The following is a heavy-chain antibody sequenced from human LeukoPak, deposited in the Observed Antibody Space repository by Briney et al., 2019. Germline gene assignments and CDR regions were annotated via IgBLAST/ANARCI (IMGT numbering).Heavy chain of an antibody. CDR2: IIPIFGTA. V-gene: IGHV1-69*05. CDR3: ARPMWSGYSTLDDAFDI. D-gene: IGHD3-3*01. Sequence: GASVKVSCKASGGTFSSYAISWVRQAPGQGLEWMGGIIPIFGTANYAQKFQGRVAITTDESTSTAYMELSSLRSEDTAVYYCARPMWSGYSTLDDAFDIWGQGTMVTVSS. J-gene: IGHJ3*02. CDR1: GGTFSSYA.